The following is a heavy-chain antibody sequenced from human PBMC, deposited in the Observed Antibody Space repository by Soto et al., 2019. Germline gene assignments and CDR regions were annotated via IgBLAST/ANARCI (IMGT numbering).Heavy chain of an antibody. J-gene: IGHJ6*02. V-gene: IGHV3-30-3*01. CDR3: ARVDVDTAMEIYPYYYGMDV. D-gene: IGHD5-18*01. CDR1: GFTFSSYA. Sequence: PVGSLRLSCAASGFTFSSYAMHWVRQAPGKGLEWVAVISDDGSNKYYADSVKGRFTISRDNSKNTLYLQMNSLRAEDTAVYYCARVDVDTAMEIYPYYYGMDVWGQGTTVTVSS. CDR2: ISDDGSNK.